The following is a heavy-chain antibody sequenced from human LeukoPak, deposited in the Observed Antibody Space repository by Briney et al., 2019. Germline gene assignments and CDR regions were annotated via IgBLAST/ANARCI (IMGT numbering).Heavy chain of an antibody. J-gene: IGHJ4*02. D-gene: IGHD6-13*01. CDR2: IYYSGST. CDR1: GGSISSSSYY. CDR3: ARLTIAAAGIDY. Sequence: SETLSLTCTVSGGSISSSSYYWGWIRQPPGKGLEWIGSIYYSGSTYYNPSPKSRVTISVDTSKNQFSLKLSSVTAADTAVYYCARLTIAAAGIDYWGQGTLVTVSS. V-gene: IGHV4-39*01.